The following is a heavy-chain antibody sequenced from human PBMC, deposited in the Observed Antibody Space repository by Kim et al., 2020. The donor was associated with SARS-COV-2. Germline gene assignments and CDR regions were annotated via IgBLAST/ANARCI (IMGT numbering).Heavy chain of an antibody. Sequence: YSADPVKGRFTISRDHSKNTLYLQMNSLRAEDTAVYYCARTTGILSWFDPWGQGTLVTVSS. J-gene: IGHJ5*02. D-gene: IGHD7-27*01. V-gene: IGHV3-30*01. CDR3: ARTTGILSWFDP.